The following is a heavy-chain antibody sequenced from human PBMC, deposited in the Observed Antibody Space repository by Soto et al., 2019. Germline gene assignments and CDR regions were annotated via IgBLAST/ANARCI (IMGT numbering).Heavy chain of an antibody. V-gene: IGHV3-21*01. D-gene: IGHD6-19*01. CDR3: ARNTDSSGWYPYFDY. J-gene: IGHJ4*02. CDR2: ISSSSSYI. Sequence: GGSLRLSCAASGFTFSSYSMNWVRQAPGKGLEWVSSISSSSSYIYYADSVKGRFTISRDNAKNSLYLQMNSLRAEDTAVYYCARNTDSSGWYPYFDYWGQGTLVTVSS. CDR1: GFTFSSYS.